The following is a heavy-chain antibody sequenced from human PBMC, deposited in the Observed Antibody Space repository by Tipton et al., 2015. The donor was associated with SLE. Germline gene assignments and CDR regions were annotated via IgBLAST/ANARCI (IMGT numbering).Heavy chain of an antibody. CDR3: AYRTGSRAFDY. J-gene: IGHJ4*02. CDR1: GGSISSYY. D-gene: IGHD1-26*01. CDR2: IYYSGNT. Sequence: GLVKPSETLSLTCTVSGGSISSYYWSWIRQPPGKGLEWIGHIYYSGNTNYNPSLKSRVTISVDTSKNQFSLKLSSVTAADTAVYYCAYRTGSRAFDYWGQGNMVTVSS. V-gene: IGHV4-59*01.